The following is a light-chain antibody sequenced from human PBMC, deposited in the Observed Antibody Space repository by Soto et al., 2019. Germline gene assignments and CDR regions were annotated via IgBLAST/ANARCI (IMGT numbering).Light chain of an antibody. CDR3: QQDASPPIR. CDR1: QSVSSSF. Sequence: ENVMTRSPGTLSLSPWQRAPISCWVSQSVSSSFVAWYQQKPGQAPRLLIYGASSRATGIPDRFSGFGSGTDFTLTLCCLEPEDFAVYFSQQDASPPIRFAHGTRLEI. CDR2: GAS. V-gene: IGKV3-20*01. J-gene: IGKJ5*01.